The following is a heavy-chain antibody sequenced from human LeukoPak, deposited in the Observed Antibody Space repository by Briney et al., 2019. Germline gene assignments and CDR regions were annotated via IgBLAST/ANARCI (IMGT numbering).Heavy chain of an antibody. Sequence: TGGSLRLSCAASGFTFSSYAMSWVRQAPGKGLERVSAISGSGGSTYYADSVKGRFTISRDNSKNTLYLQMNSLRAEDTAVYYCAKAEVISYYYDEGYFDYWGQGTLVTVSS. J-gene: IGHJ4*02. CDR3: AKAEVISYYYDEGYFDY. CDR1: GFTFSSYA. D-gene: IGHD3-22*01. V-gene: IGHV3-23*01. CDR2: ISGSGGST.